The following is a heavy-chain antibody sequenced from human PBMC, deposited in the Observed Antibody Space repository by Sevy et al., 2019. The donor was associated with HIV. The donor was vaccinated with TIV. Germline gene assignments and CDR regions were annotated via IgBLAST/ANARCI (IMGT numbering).Heavy chain of an antibody. Sequence: SETLSLTCTVSVYSISSGYNWGWIRQPPGKGLEWIASLYNSGSTYYNPSLKSRVTLSVDTSKNQFSLRLNSVTAADTAVYYCARDHNRNYAGDWFDPWGQGTLVTVSS. V-gene: IGHV4-38-2*02. CDR2: LYNSGST. CDR1: VYSISSGYN. J-gene: IGHJ5*02. CDR3: ARDHNRNYAGDWFDP. D-gene: IGHD1-7*01.